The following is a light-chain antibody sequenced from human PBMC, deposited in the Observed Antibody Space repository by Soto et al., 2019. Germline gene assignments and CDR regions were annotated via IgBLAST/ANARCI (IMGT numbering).Light chain of an antibody. Sequence: EIVLTQSPGTLSLSPGERATLSCRASQSVSSNYLAWYQQKPGQAPRLLISGASSRATGIPDRFSGSGSGTDFTLTISRLEPEDSAVYYCQQYGTSPPWTFGQGTKVEIK. J-gene: IGKJ1*01. V-gene: IGKV3-20*01. CDR2: GAS. CDR3: QQYGTSPPWT. CDR1: QSVSSNY.